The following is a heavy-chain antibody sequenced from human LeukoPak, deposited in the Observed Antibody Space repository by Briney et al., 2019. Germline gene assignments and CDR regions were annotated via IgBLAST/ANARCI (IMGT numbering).Heavy chain of an antibody. CDR2: ISGSGGST. CDR3: AKDLDYYDSSGSYAFDY. V-gene: IGHV3-23*01. D-gene: IGHD3-22*01. Sequence: GGSLRLSCSASGFSLSDYGMSWVRQAPGKGLEWVSAISGSGGSTYYADSVKGRFTISRDDSKNTLYLQMNSLRAEDTAVYYCAKDLDYYDSSGSYAFDYWGQGTLVTVSS. CDR1: GFSLSDYG. J-gene: IGHJ4*02.